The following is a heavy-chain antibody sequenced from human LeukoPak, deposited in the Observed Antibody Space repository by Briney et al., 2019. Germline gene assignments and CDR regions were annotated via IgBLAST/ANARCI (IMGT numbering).Heavy chain of an antibody. Sequence: SEALSHTSTLSGDSSRSGNYYWTWIRQPAGKGLEWIVRIYPSGSTNYNPSLKSRVTISVDTSKNQFSLKLSSVTAADTAVYYCATLGYSYGTDYWGQGTLVTV. CDR2: IYPSGST. CDR3: ATLGYSYGTDY. V-gene: IGHV4-61*02. D-gene: IGHD5-18*01. J-gene: IGHJ4*02. CDR1: GDSSRSGNYY.